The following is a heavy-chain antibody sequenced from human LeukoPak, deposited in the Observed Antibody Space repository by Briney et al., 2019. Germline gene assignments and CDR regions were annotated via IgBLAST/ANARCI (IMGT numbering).Heavy chain of an antibody. D-gene: IGHD1-1*01. CDR2: IYYSGST. Sequence: PSQTLSLTCTVSGGSISSGGYYWSWIRQHPGKGLEWIGYIYYSGSTYYNPSLKSRVTISVDTSKNQFSLKLSSVTAADTAVYYCASGRRGAPVRGLLGYWGQGTLVTVSS. J-gene: IGHJ4*02. V-gene: IGHV4-31*03. CDR1: GGSISSGGYY. CDR3: ASGRRGAPVRGLLGY.